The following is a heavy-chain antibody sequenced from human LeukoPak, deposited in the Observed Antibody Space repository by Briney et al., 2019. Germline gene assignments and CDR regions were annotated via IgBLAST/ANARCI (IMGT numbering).Heavy chain of an antibody. CDR2: ISYDGSNK. Sequence: PGGSLRLSCAASGFTFSSYGMHWVRQAPGKGLEWVAVISYDGSNKYYADSVKGRFTTSRDNSKNTLYLQMNSLRAEDTAVYYCARSRGGYSSNLDYWGQGTLVTVSS. CDR1: GFTFSSYG. D-gene: IGHD5-18*01. CDR3: ARSRGGYSSNLDY. V-gene: IGHV3-30*19. J-gene: IGHJ4*02.